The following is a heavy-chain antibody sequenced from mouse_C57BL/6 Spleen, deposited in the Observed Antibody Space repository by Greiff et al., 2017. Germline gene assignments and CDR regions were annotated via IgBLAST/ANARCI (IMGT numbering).Heavy chain of an antibody. CDR2: LSDGGSYT. CDR1: GFTFSSYA. J-gene: IGHJ4*01. D-gene: IGHD2-1*01. Sequence: EVQGVESGGGLVKPGGSLKLSCAASGFTFSSYAMSWVRQTPDKRLEWVATLSDGGSYTNYPHTVKGRFNISRDNAKNNLYLQMSHLKSEDTAMYYCASDVYHYAMDYWGQGTSVTGSS. CDR3: ASDVYHYAMDY. V-gene: IGHV5-4*01.